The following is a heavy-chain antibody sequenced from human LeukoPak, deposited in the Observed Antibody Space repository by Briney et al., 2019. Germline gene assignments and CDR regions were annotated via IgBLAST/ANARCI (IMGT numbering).Heavy chain of an antibody. Sequence: SETLSLTCSVSGYSISSGYYWGWIRPPPGKGLDWIAVIYDSGTTYYNPSLKSRVTISIDTSKNQFSLKMNSVTAADTAMYYCAAYPRFGEPVDYWGQGTLVTVSS. CDR3: AAYPRFGEPVDY. J-gene: IGHJ4*02. D-gene: IGHD3-10*01. CDR2: IYDSGTT. CDR1: GYSISSGYY. V-gene: IGHV4-38-2*02.